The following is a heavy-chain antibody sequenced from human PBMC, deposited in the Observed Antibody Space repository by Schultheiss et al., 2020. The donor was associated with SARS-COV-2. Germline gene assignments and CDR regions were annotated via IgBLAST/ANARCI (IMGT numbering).Heavy chain of an antibody. CDR2: ISYDGSNK. Sequence: GGSLRLSCAASGFTFSSYGMHWVRQAPGKGLEWVAVISYDGSNKYYADSVKGRFTISRDNSKNTVYLQMNNLRAEDTAVYYCAKANSGSYPSRNDCWGQGTLVTVSS. J-gene: IGHJ4*02. CDR1: GFTFSSYG. V-gene: IGHV3-30*18. CDR3: AKANSGSYPSRNDC. D-gene: IGHD1-26*01.